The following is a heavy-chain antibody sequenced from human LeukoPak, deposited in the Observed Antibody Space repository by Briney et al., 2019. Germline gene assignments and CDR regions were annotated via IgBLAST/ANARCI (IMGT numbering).Heavy chain of an antibody. D-gene: IGHD4-17*01. Sequence: PGGSLRLSCAASGFTFSSYGMHWVRRAPGKGLEWVAVIWYDGSNKYYADSVKGRFTISRDNSKNTLYLQMNSLRAEDTAVYYCARDEVTTAYYYYYMDVWGKGTTVTVSS. CDR1: GFTFSSYG. V-gene: IGHV3-33*01. CDR2: IWYDGSNK. CDR3: ARDEVTTAYYYYYMDV. J-gene: IGHJ6*03.